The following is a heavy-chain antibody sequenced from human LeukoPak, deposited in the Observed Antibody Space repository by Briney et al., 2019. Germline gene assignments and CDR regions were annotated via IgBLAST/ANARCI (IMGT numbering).Heavy chain of an antibody. Sequence: VSVKVSCKASGYTFTGYYMHWVRQAPGQGLEWMGRIDPNSGGTSYAQNFQGRVTMTRDTSISTACMDLTRLTSDDTAVYYCARDASVSADYWGQGTLVTVSS. CDR1: GYTFTGYY. V-gene: IGHV1-2*06. J-gene: IGHJ4*02. CDR2: IDPNSGGT. CDR3: ARDASVSADY. D-gene: IGHD5/OR15-5a*01.